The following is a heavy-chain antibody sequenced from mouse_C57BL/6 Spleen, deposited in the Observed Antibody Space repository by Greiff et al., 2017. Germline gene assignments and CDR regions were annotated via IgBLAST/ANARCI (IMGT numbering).Heavy chain of an antibody. J-gene: IGHJ1*03. D-gene: IGHD1-1*01. CDR2: IYPGSGST. CDR3: ARRFYYGSSLYFDV. V-gene: IGHV1-55*01. CDR1: GYTFTSYW. Sequence: QVQLQQPGAELVKPGASVKMSCKASGYTFTSYWITWVKQRPGQGLEWIGDIYPGSGSTNYNEKLKSKATLTVDTSSSTAYMQLSSLTSEDSAVYYCARRFYYGSSLYFDVWGTGTTDTVSS.